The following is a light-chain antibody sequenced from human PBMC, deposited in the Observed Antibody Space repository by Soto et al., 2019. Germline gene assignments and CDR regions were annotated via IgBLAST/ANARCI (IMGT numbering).Light chain of an antibody. CDR2: STN. CDR1: SGSVSTSYY. J-gene: IGLJ2*01. V-gene: IGLV8-61*01. Sequence: QTVVTQEPSFSVSPGGTVTLTCGLSSGSVSTSYYPSWYQQTPGQAPRTLIYSTNTRSSGVPDRFSGSILGNKAALTITGAQADDESDYYFVLYMCSGSPVVFGGGTKLTVL. CDR3: VLYMCSGSPVV.